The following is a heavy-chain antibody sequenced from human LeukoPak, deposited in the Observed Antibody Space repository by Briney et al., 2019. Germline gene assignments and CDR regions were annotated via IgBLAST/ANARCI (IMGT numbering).Heavy chain of an antibody. CDR3: ARGGLRFLDN. D-gene: IGHD3-3*01. J-gene: IGHJ4*02. Sequence: PGGSLRLSCAASGFTFSSFWMSWVRQAPGKGLEWVASIKDDGSEKFYVDSVKGRFTISRDNAKNSLYLQMNSLRAEDTAVYYCARGGLRFLDNWGQGTLVTVSS. V-gene: IGHV3-7*01. CDR1: GFTFSSFW. CDR2: IKDDGSEK.